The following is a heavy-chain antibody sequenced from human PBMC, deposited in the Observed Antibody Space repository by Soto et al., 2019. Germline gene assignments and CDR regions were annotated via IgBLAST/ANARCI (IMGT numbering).Heavy chain of an antibody. D-gene: IGHD3-16*01. CDR3: ARNTNRRGNGGF. V-gene: IGHV3-53*02. J-gene: IGHJ4*02. CDR2: IYSNGDT. Sequence: EVRLVETGGGLIQPGGSLRLSCAVSGFTVGYNYMYWVRQPPGKGLEWVSLIYSNGDTRYADSVAGRFTVSTDSSKNTLYLQTNNLRDNVTAVYYCARNTNRRGNGGFWGQGTVVIVSS. CDR1: GFTVGYNY.